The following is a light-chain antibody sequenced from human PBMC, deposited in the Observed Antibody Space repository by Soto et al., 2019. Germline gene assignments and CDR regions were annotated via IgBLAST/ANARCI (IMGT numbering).Light chain of an antibody. J-gene: IGLJ2*01. CDR3: ISYGSNRDVL. CDR1: SSDVGRYNF. V-gene: IGLV2-14*03. CDR2: NVN. Sequence: QSALTQPASVSGSPGQSITISCTGSSSDVGRYNFVSWYQHHPGKAPKLMIYNVNNRPSGVSNRFSASKSGNTASLTISGLQAEDEADYYCISYGSNRDVLFGGGTKVTVL.